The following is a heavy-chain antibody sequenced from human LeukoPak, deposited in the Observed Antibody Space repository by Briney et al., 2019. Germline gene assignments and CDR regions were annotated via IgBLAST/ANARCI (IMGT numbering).Heavy chain of an antibody. V-gene: IGHV1-2*02. CDR3: ARGPGGFTGYHGELPDY. J-gene: IGHJ4*02. D-gene: IGHD5-12*01. CDR2: INPNSGGT. CDR1: GYTFTDYY. Sequence: ASVKVSCKASGYTFTDYYMHWVRQAPGQGLGWMGWINPNSGGTNYVQKFQGRVTMTRDTSISTAYMELSRLRSDDTAVFYCARGPGGFTGYHGELPDYWGQGTLVTVSS.